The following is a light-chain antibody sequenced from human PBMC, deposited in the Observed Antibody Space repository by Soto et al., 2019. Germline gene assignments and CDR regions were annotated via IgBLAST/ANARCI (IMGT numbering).Light chain of an antibody. CDR2: GNN. V-gene: IGLV1-40*01. CDR3: QSYDTSLSGWVI. J-gene: IGLJ2*01. Sequence: QSVLTQPPSVSGAPGQRVSISCTGSSSNIGARFDVHWYQQVPGVAPKLLISGNNYRPSGVPARFSGSKSGTSASLVITGLQAEDEADYFCQSYDTSLSGWVIFGGGTKLTVL. CDR1: SSNIGARFD.